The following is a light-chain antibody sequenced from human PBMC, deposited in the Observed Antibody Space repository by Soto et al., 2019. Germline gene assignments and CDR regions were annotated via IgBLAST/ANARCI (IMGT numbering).Light chain of an antibody. J-gene: IGKJ2*01. CDR3: QQGHNWPLT. CDR2: SAS. Sequence: EIVMTQSPATLSVSPGERATLSCRASQSISTELVWYQQKPGQPPRLLIYSASTRATGVPARFTGSGSGSEFTRTISGLQSEDFAVYYCQQGHNWPLTFGQGTRLEI. CDR1: QSISTE. V-gene: IGKV3-15*01.